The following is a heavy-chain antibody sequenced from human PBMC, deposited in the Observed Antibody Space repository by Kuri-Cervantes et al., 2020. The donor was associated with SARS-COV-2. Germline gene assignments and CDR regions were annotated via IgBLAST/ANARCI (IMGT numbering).Heavy chain of an antibody. Sequence: GSLRLSCAVYGGSFSGYYWSWIRQPPGKGLEWIGEINHSGSTNYNPSLKSRVTISVDTSKNQFSLKLSSVTAADTAVYYCAGRWAYYDILEHDAFDIWGQGTMVTVSS. CDR1: GGSFSGYY. V-gene: IGHV4-34*01. J-gene: IGHJ3*02. CDR3: AGRWAYYDILEHDAFDI. D-gene: IGHD3-9*01. CDR2: INHSGST.